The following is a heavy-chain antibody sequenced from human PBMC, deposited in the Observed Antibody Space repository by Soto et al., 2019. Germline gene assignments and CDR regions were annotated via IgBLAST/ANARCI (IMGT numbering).Heavy chain of an antibody. CDR3: VVAAQPYYFDY. CDR2: ISAYNGNT. Sequence: ASVKVSCKASGYTFTSYGISWVRQAPGQGLEWMGWISAYNGNTNYAQKHQGRVTMTTDTSTSTAFMELRSLSFDDTTVYYCVVAAQPYYFDYWGQGTLVTVSS. V-gene: IGHV1-18*01. CDR1: GYTFTSYG. D-gene: IGHD2-15*01. J-gene: IGHJ4*02.